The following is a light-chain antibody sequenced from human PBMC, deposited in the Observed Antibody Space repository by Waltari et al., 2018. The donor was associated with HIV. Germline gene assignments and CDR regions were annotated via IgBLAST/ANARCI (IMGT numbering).Light chain of an antibody. CDR1: SSDVGGYNY. V-gene: IGLV2-8*01. CDR3: SSYGGSSYLV. Sequence: QSALTQPPSASGSPGPSVHIACTGTSSDVGGYNYVSWYQHHPGKAPQLMIDEVTRRPSGVPDRFSGSRSGNTASLTVSGLQAEDEADYYCSSYGGSSYLVFGGGTKLTVL. J-gene: IGLJ3*02. CDR2: EVT.